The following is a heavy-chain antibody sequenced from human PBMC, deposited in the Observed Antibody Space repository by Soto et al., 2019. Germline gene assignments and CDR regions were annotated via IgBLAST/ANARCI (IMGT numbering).Heavy chain of an antibody. V-gene: IGHV3-7*01. J-gene: IGHJ5*02. CDR2: IKQDGSEK. Sequence: EVQLVESGGGLVQPGGSLRLSCAASGFTFSTYWMSWVRQAPGKGPEWVASIKQDGSEKYYMDSVKGRFTISKDNAKNSXXXXXXXXRXEDTAVYYCAREVRATFDPWGQGTLVTVSS. D-gene: IGHD1-26*01. CDR1: GFTFSTYW. CDR3: AREVRATFDP.